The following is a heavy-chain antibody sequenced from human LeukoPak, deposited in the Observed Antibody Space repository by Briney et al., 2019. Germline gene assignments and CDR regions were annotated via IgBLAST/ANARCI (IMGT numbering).Heavy chain of an antibody. CDR2: INHSGST. CDR1: GGSFSGYY. Sequence: SETLSLTCAVYGGSFSGYYWSWIRQPPGKGLEWIGEINHSGSTKYNPSLKSRVTISVDTSKNQFSLKLSSVTAADTAVYYCATVPHYSDSSGYGDAFDIWGQGTMVTVSS. D-gene: IGHD3-22*01. V-gene: IGHV4-34*01. CDR3: ATVPHYSDSSGYGDAFDI. J-gene: IGHJ3*02.